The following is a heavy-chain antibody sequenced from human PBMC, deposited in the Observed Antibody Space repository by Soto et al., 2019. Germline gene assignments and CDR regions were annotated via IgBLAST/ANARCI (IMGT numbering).Heavy chain of an antibody. J-gene: IGHJ5*02. V-gene: IGHV3-21*06. CDR3: TRDQGGSYDSWFDP. CDR2: ISSGSAYI. D-gene: IGHD1-26*01. CDR1: FTFNSYS. Sequence: EVQLVESGGDLVKPGGSLRLSCSFTFNSYSLNWVRQAPGKGLEWVSSISSGSAYIKYADSVKGRFTISRDNANNFLYLQMSSLRVDDTALYYCTRDQGGSYDSWFDPWGQGTLVTVSS.